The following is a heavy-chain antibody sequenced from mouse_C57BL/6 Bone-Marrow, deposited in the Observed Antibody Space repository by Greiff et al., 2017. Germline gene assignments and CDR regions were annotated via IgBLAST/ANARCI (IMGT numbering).Heavy chain of an antibody. CDR1: GYTFTSYW. Sequence: QVQLKQPGAELVRPGTSVKLSCKASGYTFTSYWMHWVKQRPGQGLEWIGVIDPSDSYTNYNQKFKGKATLTVDTSSSTAYMQLSSLTSEDSAVYYCAREKDWGQGTTLTVSS. CDR2: IDPSDSYT. V-gene: IGHV1-59*01. J-gene: IGHJ2*01. CDR3: AREKD.